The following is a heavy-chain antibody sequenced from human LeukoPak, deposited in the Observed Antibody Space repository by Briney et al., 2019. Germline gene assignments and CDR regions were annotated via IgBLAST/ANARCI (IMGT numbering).Heavy chain of an antibody. Sequence: ASVKVSCKASGYTLTNYYVHWVRQALGQGLEWMGWINPNTGGTNYAQKFQGRVTMTKDTSTNAAYMELNKLTSDDTAVYYCGRGNKSFDPWGQGTLVTVSS. CDR3: GRGNKSFDP. CDR1: GYTLTNYY. J-gene: IGHJ5*02. V-gene: IGHV1-2*02. CDR2: INPNTGGT.